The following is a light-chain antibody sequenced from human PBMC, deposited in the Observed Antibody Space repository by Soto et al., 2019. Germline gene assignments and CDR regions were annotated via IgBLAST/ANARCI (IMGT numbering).Light chain of an antibody. V-gene: IGKV1-39*01. Sequence: DIQMTQSPSSLSASVGDRVTITCRASQSISGYLNWYQQKPGKAPKLLIYGTSSLQSGVPSRFSGSGSGTGFTLTISSLQPEDFATYYCQQSYSMWTFGQGTKVDI. CDR2: GTS. J-gene: IGKJ1*01. CDR1: QSISGY. CDR3: QQSYSMWT.